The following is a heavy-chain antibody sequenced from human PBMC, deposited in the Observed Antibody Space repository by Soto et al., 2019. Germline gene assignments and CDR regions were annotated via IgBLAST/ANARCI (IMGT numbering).Heavy chain of an antibody. CDR2: IKNKANSYTT. CDR1: GFTFSDHY. D-gene: IGHD6-13*01. Sequence: EVQLVESGGGLVQPEGSLRLSCAASGFTFSDHYMDWVRQAPGKGLEWVGRIKNKANSYTTEYAALVKGRFNISRDDLKDSASLHMNRLKTDYTAVYYFTLVRLGSSRPSDYWGQGILVTVSS. CDR3: TLVRLGSSRPSDY. V-gene: IGHV3-72*01. J-gene: IGHJ4*02.